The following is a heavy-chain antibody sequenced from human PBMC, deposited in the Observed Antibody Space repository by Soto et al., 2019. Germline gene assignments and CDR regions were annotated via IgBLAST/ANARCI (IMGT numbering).Heavy chain of an antibody. V-gene: IGHV1-24*01. D-gene: IGHD4-17*01. J-gene: IGHJ3*02. Sequence: ASVKVSCKVSGYTLTELSMHWVRQAPGKGLEWMGGFDPEDGETIYAQKFQGRVTMTEDTSTDTAYMGLSSLRSEDTAVYYCATDFVVFTVTMRDDAFDIWGQGTMVTVSS. CDR2: FDPEDGET. CDR1: GYTLTELS. CDR3: ATDFVVFTVTMRDDAFDI.